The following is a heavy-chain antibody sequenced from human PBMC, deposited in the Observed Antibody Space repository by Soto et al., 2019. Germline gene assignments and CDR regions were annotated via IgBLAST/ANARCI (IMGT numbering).Heavy chain of an antibody. CDR1: GFTFDDYA. V-gene: IGHV3-9*01. J-gene: IGHJ6*02. D-gene: IGHD6-19*01. CDR2: ISWNSGSI. CDR3: AKWTHYSSGIYYYYYGMDV. Sequence: EVQLVESGGGLVQPGRSLRLSCAASGFTFDDYAMHWVRQAPGKGLEWVSGISWNSGSIGYADSVKGRFTISRDNAKNSLYLQMNSLRAEDTALYYCAKWTHYSSGIYYYYYGMDVWGQGTTVTVSS.